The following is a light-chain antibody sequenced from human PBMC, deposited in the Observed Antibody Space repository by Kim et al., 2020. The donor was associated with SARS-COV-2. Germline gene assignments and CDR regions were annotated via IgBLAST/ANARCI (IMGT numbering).Light chain of an antibody. CDR1: DIGSES. V-gene: IGLV3-21*04. CDR3: QVWDATSDHPWV. J-gene: IGLJ3*02. Sequence: PGETATIACGGDDIGSESVHWYQQKPGQAPVLVISNDSGRPSGVPQRFSGSNSGTAATLIISRVEAGDEADYYCQVWDATSDHPWVFGGGTQLTVL. CDR2: NDS.